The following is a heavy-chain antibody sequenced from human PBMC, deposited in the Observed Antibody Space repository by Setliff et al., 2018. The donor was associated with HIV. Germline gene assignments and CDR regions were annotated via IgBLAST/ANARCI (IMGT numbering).Heavy chain of an antibody. Sequence: SETLSLTCTVSGDSIGDYYWNWIRQPAGKGLEWIGRVYASAYSNYNPSLKSRVTMSVDTSQNQFSLKLSSVTAADTAVYYCARDLGLYSSSWARFDAFDIWGQGTMVTVSS. CDR3: ARDLGLYSSSWARFDAFDI. CDR2: VYASAYS. CDR1: GDSIGDYY. V-gene: IGHV4-4*07. D-gene: IGHD6-13*01. J-gene: IGHJ3*02.